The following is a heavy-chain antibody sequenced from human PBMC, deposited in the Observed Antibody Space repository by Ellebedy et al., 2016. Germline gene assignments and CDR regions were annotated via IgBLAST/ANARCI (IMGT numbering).Heavy chain of an antibody. Sequence: GESLKISXAASGFPFSSNAMSWVRQAPGKGLEWVSAISGSGGSTYYADSVKGRFTISRDNSKNTLYLQMNSLRAEDTAVYYCAKSEWGGLYYFDYWGQGTLVTVSS. CDR2: ISGSGGST. V-gene: IGHV3-23*01. CDR3: AKSEWGGLYYFDY. J-gene: IGHJ4*02. CDR1: GFPFSSNA. D-gene: IGHD2-8*01.